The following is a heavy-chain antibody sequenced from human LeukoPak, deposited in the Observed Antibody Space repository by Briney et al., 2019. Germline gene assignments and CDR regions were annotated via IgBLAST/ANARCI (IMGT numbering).Heavy chain of an antibody. J-gene: IGHJ4*02. D-gene: IGHD1-1*01. Sequence: SETLSLTCDVSGFSISLGYYWVWIRLPAGQGLEWIGSIHPSGTAFYNSSLNSRITMTIDAPKNQFSLRLSLVTAVDTAVYFCATERERRITDWGQGTLVTVSS. CDR1: GFSISLGYY. CDR3: ATERERRITD. CDR2: IHPSGTA. V-gene: IGHV4-38-2*02.